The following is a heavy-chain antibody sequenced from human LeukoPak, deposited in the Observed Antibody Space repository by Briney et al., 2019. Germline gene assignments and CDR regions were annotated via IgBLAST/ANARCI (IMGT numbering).Heavy chain of an antibody. CDR1: GGSISSYY. D-gene: IGHD6-6*01. CDR2: IYTSGST. CDR3: ARDKGQLVARWFDP. Sequence: PLETLSLTCTVSGGSISSYYWSWIRQPAGKGPEWIGRIYTSGSTNYNPSLKSRVTMSVDTSKNQFSLKLSSVTAADTAVYYCARDKGQLVARWFDPWGQGTLVTVSS. V-gene: IGHV4-4*07. J-gene: IGHJ5*02.